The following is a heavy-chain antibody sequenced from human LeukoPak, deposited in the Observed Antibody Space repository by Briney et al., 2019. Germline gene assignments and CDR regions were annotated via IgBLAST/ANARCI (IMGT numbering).Heavy chain of an antibody. Sequence: GGSLRLSCAASGFTFSDYYMSLIRQAPGKGLEWVSHIGSSGSGTTIYYADSVKGRFTISRDNAKNSLYLQLNSLRAEDTAVYYCARTRQSGSGYFQHWGQGTLVTVSS. CDR2: IGSSGSGTTI. D-gene: IGHD3-10*01. CDR3: ARTRQSGSGYFQH. V-gene: IGHV3-11*01. J-gene: IGHJ1*01. CDR1: GFTFSDYY.